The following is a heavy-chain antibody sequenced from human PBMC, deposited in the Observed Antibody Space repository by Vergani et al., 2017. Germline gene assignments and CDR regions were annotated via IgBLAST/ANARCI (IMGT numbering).Heavy chain of an antibody. CDR3: ARMGGYDEGDAFRIGYFDS. Sequence: QLHLQESGPGLVKPSQTLSLTCSVSGDSICSGVYYWNWIRQHPGKGLEWIGYIYSTGSTHHNPSLRRRINMSVDTSKNQFSLKLNSVTAADTAMYYCARMGGYDEGDAFRIGYFDSWGPGILVTVSS. CDR2: IYSTGST. D-gene: IGHD3-22*01. CDR1: GDSICSGVYY. J-gene: IGHJ4*02. V-gene: IGHV4-31*03.